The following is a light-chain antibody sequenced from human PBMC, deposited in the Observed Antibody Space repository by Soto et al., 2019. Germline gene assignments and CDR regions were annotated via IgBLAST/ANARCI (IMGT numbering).Light chain of an antibody. CDR1: QRITTY. J-gene: IGKJ2*01. V-gene: IGKV1-39*01. Sequence: IQMTQSPSSLSASVGDRVTITCRASQRITTYLNWYQQKPGNAPKLLITTAGTLQRGVPSRFSGSGSGTDFTLTLTSLQREDFATYFCQQTYSTPYTFGQGTKLEIK. CDR2: TAG. CDR3: QQTYSTPYT.